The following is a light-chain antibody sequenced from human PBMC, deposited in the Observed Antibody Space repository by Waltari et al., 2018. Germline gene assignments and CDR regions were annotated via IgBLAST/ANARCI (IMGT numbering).Light chain of an antibody. CDR1: QSVGSS. CDR3: QQYNNWPLT. Sequence: EIVMTQSPATLSVSPGDRATLSCWASQSVGSSLAWYQQKPGQAPRVLIYGASTRATGIPVKFSGSGSGTEFTLTISSLQSEDFAVYYCQQYNNWPLTFGGGTKVEIK. V-gene: IGKV3-15*01. J-gene: IGKJ4*01. CDR2: GAS.